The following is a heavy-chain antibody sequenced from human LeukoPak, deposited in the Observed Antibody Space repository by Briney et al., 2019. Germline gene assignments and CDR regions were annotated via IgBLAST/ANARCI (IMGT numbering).Heavy chain of an antibody. Sequence: GGSLRLSCTASGFTFSSYAMGWVRQAPGKGPEWVSSISGSGGHTYFADSVKGRFTISRDNSKNTLDLQMNSLKVEDTAVYYCAKFRYHSNDNNYLDFNYWGQGTLVTVSS. V-gene: IGHV3-23*01. CDR1: GFTFSSYA. CDR3: AKFRYHSNDNNYLDFNY. J-gene: IGHJ4*02. D-gene: IGHD3-22*01. CDR2: ISGSGGHT.